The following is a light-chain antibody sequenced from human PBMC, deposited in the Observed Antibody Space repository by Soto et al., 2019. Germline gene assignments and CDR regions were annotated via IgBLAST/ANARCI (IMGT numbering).Light chain of an antibody. CDR2: ETS. CDR1: QGINTG. V-gene: IGKV1-13*02. Sequence: AIQLTQSPSSLSAAVGDRVTITCRASQGINTGVAWYQQKPGKSPKLLIYETSNLASGVSLRFSGTGYGTQFSLTIGGLQHEDFVTYHCQQFSAHPLTFGGGTKVEIK. J-gene: IGKJ4*01. CDR3: QQFSAHPLT.